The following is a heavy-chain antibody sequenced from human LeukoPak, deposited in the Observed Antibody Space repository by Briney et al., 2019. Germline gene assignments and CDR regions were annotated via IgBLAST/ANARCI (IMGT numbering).Heavy chain of an antibody. Sequence: GRSLRLSCAASGFTFDDYAMHWVRQAPGKGLEWVSGISWNSGSIGYADSVKGRFTISRDNAKNSLYLQMNSLRAEDTALYYCAKDPGFGYCSGGSCYGDAFDIWGQGTMVTVSS. CDR3: AKDPGFGYCSGGSCYGDAFDI. J-gene: IGHJ3*02. D-gene: IGHD2-15*01. CDR1: GFTFDDYA. V-gene: IGHV3-9*01. CDR2: ISWNSGSI.